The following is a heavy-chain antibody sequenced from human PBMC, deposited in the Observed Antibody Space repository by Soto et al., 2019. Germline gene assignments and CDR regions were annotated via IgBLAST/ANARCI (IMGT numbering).Heavy chain of an antibody. D-gene: IGHD1-26*01. V-gene: IGHV3-30*18. J-gene: IGHJ4*02. CDR3: AKGSYSGIYSDFDY. Sequence: GSLRLSCATSGFTFSRYGMYWVRQAPGKGLEWVTVISYDGSNKYYADSVKGRFTISRDNSKNTLYLQMNSLRAEDTAVYYCAKGSYSGIYSDFDYWGQGTLVTVSS. CDR1: GFTFSRYG. CDR2: ISYDGSNK.